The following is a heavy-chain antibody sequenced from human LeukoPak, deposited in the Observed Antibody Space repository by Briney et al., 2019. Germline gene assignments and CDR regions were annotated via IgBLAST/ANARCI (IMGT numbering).Heavy chain of an antibody. CDR2: ISGSGGST. J-gene: IGHJ4*02. CDR1: GFTFSSYG. D-gene: IGHD6-19*01. Sequence: GGSLRLSCAASGFTFSSYGMSWVRQAPGKGLEWGSAISGSGGSTYYADSVKGRFTISRDNSKNTLYLQMNSLRAEDTAVYYCAKDGSGWRYHDYWGQGTLVTVSS. CDR3: AKDGSGWRYHDY. V-gene: IGHV3-23*01.